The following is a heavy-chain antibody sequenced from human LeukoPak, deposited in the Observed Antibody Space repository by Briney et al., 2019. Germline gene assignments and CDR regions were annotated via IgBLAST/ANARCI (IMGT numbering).Heavy chain of an antibody. V-gene: IGHV3-33*01. J-gene: IGHJ6*02. CDR1: GFTFSSYG. CDR2: IWYDGSNK. CDR3: ARGVSGGYGVDV. D-gene: IGHD3-10*01. Sequence: GRSLRLSCAASGFTFSSYGMHWVRQAPGKGLEWVAVIWYDGSNKYYADSVKGRFTISRDNSKNTLYLQMNSLRAEDTAVYYCARGVSGGYGVDVWGQGTTVTVSS.